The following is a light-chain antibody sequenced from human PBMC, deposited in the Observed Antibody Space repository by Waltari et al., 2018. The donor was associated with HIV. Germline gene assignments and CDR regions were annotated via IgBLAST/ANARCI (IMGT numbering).Light chain of an antibody. CDR1: TSNIEPPW. Sequence: QSVLTQAPSVSGTPGQTVTISCSGSTSNIEPPWFYWYQQLPGTAPKLLIYRNYHRPSGVPYRFSCSKSGASASLVISGLRSEDEGDYYCVAWDSSLKERLFGGGTKLTVL. CDR2: RNY. J-gene: IGLJ3*02. CDR3: VAWDSSLKERL. V-gene: IGLV1-47*01.